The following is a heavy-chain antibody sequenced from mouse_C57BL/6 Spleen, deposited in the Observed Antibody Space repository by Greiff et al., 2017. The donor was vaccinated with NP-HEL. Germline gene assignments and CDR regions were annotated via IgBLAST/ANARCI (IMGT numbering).Heavy chain of an antibody. J-gene: IGHJ2*01. CDR1: GYSITSGYY. CDR2: ISYDGSN. D-gene: IGHD4-1*01. Sequence: ESGPGLVKPSQSLSLTCSVTGYSITSGYYWNWIRQFPGNKLEWMGYISYDGSNNYNPSLKNRISITRDTSKNQFFLKLNSVTTEDTATYYCARLGLGTYYFDYWGQGTTLTVSS. V-gene: IGHV3-6*01. CDR3: ARLGLGTYYFDY.